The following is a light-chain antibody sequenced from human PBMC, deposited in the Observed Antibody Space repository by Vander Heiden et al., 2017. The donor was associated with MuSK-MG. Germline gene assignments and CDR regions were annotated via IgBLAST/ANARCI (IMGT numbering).Light chain of an antibody. CDR3: AAWDDSLNGVV. CDR2: SNN. Sequence: QPVLTQTPSASGTPGQRVAITRPGSSTNIGSNTVNWYQQLPGTAPKLLNYSNNQRPSGVPDRFACSKSGTSAYLAISGLQSEDEADYYCAAWDDSLNGVVFGGGTKLTVL. J-gene: IGLJ2*01. V-gene: IGLV1-44*01. CDR1: STNIGSNT.